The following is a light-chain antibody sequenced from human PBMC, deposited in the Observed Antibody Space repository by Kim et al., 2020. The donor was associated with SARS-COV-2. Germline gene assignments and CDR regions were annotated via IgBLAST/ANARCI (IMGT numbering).Light chain of an antibody. J-gene: IGKJ2*01. V-gene: IGKV3-20*01. CDR2: DAS. CDR1: QSVRNNY. CDR3: QQYHSSPPMYT. Sequence: MVLTQSPGTLSLFPGETATLSCRASQSVRNNYLAWYQQRPGQAPRLLIYDASSRATGIPHRFSGSGSGADFTLTISRLEPEDFAVYYCQQYHSSPPMYTFGQGTKLEI.